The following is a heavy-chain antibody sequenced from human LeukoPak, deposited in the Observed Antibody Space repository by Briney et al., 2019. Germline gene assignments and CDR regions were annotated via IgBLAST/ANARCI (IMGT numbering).Heavy chain of an antibody. J-gene: IGHJ4*02. D-gene: IGHD2/OR15-2a*01. CDR1: GYALAGQY. CDR3: ARAEGRISYFDS. CDR2: INPNSGAT. V-gene: IGHV1-2*02. Sequence: ASVKVSCKASGYALAGQYMHWVRQAPGQGLEWMGWINPNSGATNYSPNFQGRVTMTRDTSITTAYMELSRLRSDDTAVYYCARAEGRISYFDSWGQGTLVTVSS.